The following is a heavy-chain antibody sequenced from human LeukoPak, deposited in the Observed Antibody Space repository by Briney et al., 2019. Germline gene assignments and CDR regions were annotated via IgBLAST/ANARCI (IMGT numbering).Heavy chain of an antibody. Sequence: ASVTVSFKASGYTFTSYYMHWLRQAPGQGLEWMGWISAYNGNTNYAQKLQGRVTMTTDTSTSTAYMELRSLRSDDTAVYYCARVSGVATILFDYWGQGTLVTVSS. CDR1: GYTFTSYY. V-gene: IGHV1-18*04. CDR2: ISAYNGNT. D-gene: IGHD5-12*01. J-gene: IGHJ4*02. CDR3: ARVSGVATILFDY.